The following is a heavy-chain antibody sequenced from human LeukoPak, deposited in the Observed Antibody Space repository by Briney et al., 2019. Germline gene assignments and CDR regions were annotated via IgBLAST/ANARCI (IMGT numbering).Heavy chain of an antibody. CDR1: GGSISSYY. Sequence: PSGTLSLTCTVSGGSISSYYWSWIRQPAGKGLEWIGRIYTSGSTNYNPSLKSRVTMSVDTSKNQFSLKLSSVTAADTAVYYCARDLSVAFGGVIVPYYFDYWGQGTLVTVSS. J-gene: IGHJ4*02. V-gene: IGHV4-4*07. D-gene: IGHD3-16*02. CDR2: IYTSGST. CDR3: ARDLSVAFGGVIVPYYFDY.